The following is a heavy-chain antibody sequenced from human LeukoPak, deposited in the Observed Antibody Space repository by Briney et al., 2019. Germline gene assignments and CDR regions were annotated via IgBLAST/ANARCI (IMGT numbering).Heavy chain of an antibody. CDR1: SGFISSYY. J-gene: IGHJ6*03. CDR2: IYYTGST. CDR3: ARLHHDYGSGTYGGAYNYYMDV. Sequence: SETLSLTCSVSSGFISSYYWTWIRQSPGKGLEWIGYIYYTGSTSYNPSLQSRVTISVDTSKNQFSLRLNSVAAADTAVYYCARLHHDYGSGTYGGAYNYYMDVWGKGTTVTVSS. D-gene: IGHD3-10*01. V-gene: IGHV4-59*01.